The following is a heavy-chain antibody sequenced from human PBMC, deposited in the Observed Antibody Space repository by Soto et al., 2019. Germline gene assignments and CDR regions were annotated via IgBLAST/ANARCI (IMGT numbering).Heavy chain of an antibody. CDR2: ISAYNGNT. CDR3: ASGMYYYDSSGYYSDAFDI. CDR1: GYTFTSYG. Sequence: QVQLVQSGAEVKKPGASVKVSCKASGYTFTSYGISWVRQAPGQGLEWMGWISAYNGNTNYAQKLLGRVTMTTDTSTSTAYMGLRSLRSDDTAVYYCASGMYYYDSSGYYSDAFDIWGQGTMVTVSS. V-gene: IGHV1-18*01. J-gene: IGHJ3*02. D-gene: IGHD3-22*01.